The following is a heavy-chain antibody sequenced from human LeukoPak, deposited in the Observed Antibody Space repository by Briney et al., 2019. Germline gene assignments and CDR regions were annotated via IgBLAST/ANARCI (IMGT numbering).Heavy chain of an antibody. CDR3: TKEITARSWFDP. J-gene: IGHJ5*02. D-gene: IGHD3-10*01. V-gene: IGHV3-30*02. CDR2: IRYDGNDI. Sequence: PGGSLRLSCAASGFSFTNYGMHWVRQAPGKGLEWVAFIRYDGNDIRYADSVKGRFTISRDTSKNTLYLQMNSLRVEDTAMYCCTKEITARSWFDPWGQGTLVTVSS. CDR1: GFSFTNYG.